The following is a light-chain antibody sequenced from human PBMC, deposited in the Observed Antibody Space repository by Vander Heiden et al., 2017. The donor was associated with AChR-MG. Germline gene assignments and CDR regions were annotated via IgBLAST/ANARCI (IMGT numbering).Light chain of an antibody. Sequence: AIRMTQSPSSFSASTGDRVTITCRASQGISSYLAWYQQKPGKAPKLLIYAASTVQSGVPSRFSGSGSGTDFTLTISCLQSEDLATYYCQQYYSYLGTFGQGTKVEIK. J-gene: IGKJ1*01. CDR1: QGISSY. CDR2: AAS. CDR3: QQYYSYLGT. V-gene: IGKV1-8*01.